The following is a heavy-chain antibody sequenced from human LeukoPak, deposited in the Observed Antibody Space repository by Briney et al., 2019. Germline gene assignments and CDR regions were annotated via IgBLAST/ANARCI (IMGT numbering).Heavy chain of an antibody. V-gene: IGHV3-23*01. D-gene: IGHD5-12*01. J-gene: IGHJ4*02. CDR3: ARWSGYGDF. Sequence: GGSLRLSCAASGFTVSSYGMTWVRQGPGKGLEWVSGISGGGSTYYADSVKGRFTISRDNSKNSMYLQMNSLRAEGTAVYYCARWSGYGDFWGQGTLVTVSS. CDR1: GFTVSSYG. CDR2: ISGGGST.